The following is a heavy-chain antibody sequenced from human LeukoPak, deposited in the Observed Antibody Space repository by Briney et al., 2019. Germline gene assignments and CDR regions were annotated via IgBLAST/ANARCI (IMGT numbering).Heavy chain of an antibody. V-gene: IGHV1-69*01. CDR1: GGTFSSYA. CDR2: VIPIFGTA. Sequence: SVKVSCKASGGTFSSYAISWVRQAPGQGLEWMGGVIPIFGTANYAQKFQGRVTTTADESTSTAYMELSSLRSEDTAVYYCAREGYSSSRIDYWGQGTLVTVSS. J-gene: IGHJ4*02. CDR3: AREGYSSSRIDY. D-gene: IGHD6-13*01.